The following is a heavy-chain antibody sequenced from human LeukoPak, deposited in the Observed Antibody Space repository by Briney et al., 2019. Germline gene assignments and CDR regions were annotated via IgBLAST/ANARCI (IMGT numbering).Heavy chain of an antibody. CDR3: AKDNVAAAGRYFDY. J-gene: IGHJ4*02. CDR1: GFTFSNYG. Sequence: PGRSLRLSCAASGFTFSNYGMHWVRQAPGKGLEWVALISYDGSNKYFAASVKGRFTISRDNSKNTLYLQMHSLRAEDTAVYYCAKDNVAAAGRYFDYWGQGTLVTVSS. D-gene: IGHD6-13*01. CDR2: ISYDGSNK. V-gene: IGHV3-30*18.